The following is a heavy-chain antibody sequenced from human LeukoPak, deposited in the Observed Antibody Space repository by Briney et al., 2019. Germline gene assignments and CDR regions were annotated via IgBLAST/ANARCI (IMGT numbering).Heavy chain of an antibody. V-gene: IGHV4-59*12. Sequence: SETLSLTCTVSGGSISSYYWSWIRQPPGKGLEWIGYIYYSGSTNYNPSLKSRVTISVDTSKNRFSLKLSSVTAADTAVYYCARDRGTWNDDGFDYWGQGTLVTVSS. CDR2: IYYSGST. CDR3: ARDRGTWNDDGFDY. J-gene: IGHJ4*02. D-gene: IGHD1-1*01. CDR1: GGSISSYY.